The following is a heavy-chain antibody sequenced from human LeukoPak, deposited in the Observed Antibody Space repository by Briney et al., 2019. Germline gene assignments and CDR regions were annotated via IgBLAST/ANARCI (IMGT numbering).Heavy chain of an antibody. CDR1: GGSFSGYY. J-gene: IGHJ5*02. D-gene: IGHD3-22*01. CDR3: ARGPFYYDSSGYYL. Sequence: LEPLSLPCAVYGGSFSGYYWSWLRQPPGKGLEWLGEVNHSGSTNYNPSLKSRVTISVDTSKNQFSLKLSSVAAADTAVYYCARGPFYYDSSGYYLWGQGTLVTVSS. V-gene: IGHV4-34*01. CDR2: VNHSGST.